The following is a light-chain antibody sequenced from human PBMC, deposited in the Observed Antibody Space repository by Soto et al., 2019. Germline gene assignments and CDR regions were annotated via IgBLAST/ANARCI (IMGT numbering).Light chain of an antibody. J-gene: IGKJ1*01. CDR1: ETVSGDQ. CDR3: QQYGSSRWT. Sequence: ESLLTQSPGTLSLSPGQRATLSCRIRETVSGDQLAWYQQKPGQAPRLVIFAVSIRAAGIPDRFSGSGSGTDFTLTINRLEREDFAVYYCQQYGSSRWTFGQGTKVDI. CDR2: AVS. V-gene: IGKV3-20*01.